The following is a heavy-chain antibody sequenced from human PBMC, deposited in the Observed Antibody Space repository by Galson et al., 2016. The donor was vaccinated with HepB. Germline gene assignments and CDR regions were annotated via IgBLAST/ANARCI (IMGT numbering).Heavy chain of an antibody. CDR2: IFYRGST. V-gene: IGHV4-30-4*01. D-gene: IGHD6-25*01. Sequence: TLSLTCTVSGGSIDSGDYYWNWIRQPPGRGLEWIGYIFYRGSTYYNPSLKGQFTISLDTSRSQSSLKLNSVTAADTAVYYCASTATARGYRGGRFDDWGQGTLVTVSS. CDR1: GGSIDSGDYY. J-gene: IGHJ4*02. CDR3: ASTATARGYRGGRFDD.